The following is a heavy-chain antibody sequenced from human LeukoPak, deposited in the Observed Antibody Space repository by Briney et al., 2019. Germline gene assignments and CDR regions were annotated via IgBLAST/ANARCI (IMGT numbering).Heavy chain of an antibody. D-gene: IGHD2-2*01. CDR2: MNPNNGDT. Sequence: ASVKVSCKTYECSFTKYYSYRVWPDHGKGMEWMGGMNPNNGDTGYAQTFQGRVTMTTTTSISTAYMELSSLRSEDTAVYYCARGYCSTNSCYLDWGQGTPVIVSS. J-gene: IGHJ4*02. V-gene: IGHV1-8*01. CDR1: ECSFTKYY. CDR3: ARGYCSTNSCYLD.